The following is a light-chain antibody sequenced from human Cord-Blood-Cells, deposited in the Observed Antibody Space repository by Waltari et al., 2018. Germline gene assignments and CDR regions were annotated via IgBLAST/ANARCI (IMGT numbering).Light chain of an antibody. V-gene: IGLV2-11*01. CDR1: SSDVGGYNY. CDR2: GVS. J-gene: IGLJ2*01. CDR3: CSYAGSYTLV. Sequence: QSALTQPRSVSGSPGQSVTISCTGTSSDVGGYNYVSWYQQHPGKAPKLIIYGVSKRPSGVPDRFSGSKSGNTASLTISGLQAGDEADYYCCSYAGSYTLVFGGGTKLTVL.